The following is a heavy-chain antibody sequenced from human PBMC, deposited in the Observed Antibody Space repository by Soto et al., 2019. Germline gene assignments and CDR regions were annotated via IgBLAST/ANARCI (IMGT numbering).Heavy chain of an antibody. CDR3: ARDVVVVPAATFYYYGMDV. CDR1: GGTFSSYA. Sequence: SVKVSCKASGGTFSSYAISWVRQAPGQGLEWMGGVIPIFGTANYAQKFQGRVTITADESTSTAYMELSSLRSEDTAVYYCARDVVVVPAATFYYYGMDVWGQGTTVTVSS. V-gene: IGHV1-69*13. CDR2: VIPIFGTA. D-gene: IGHD2-2*01. J-gene: IGHJ6*02.